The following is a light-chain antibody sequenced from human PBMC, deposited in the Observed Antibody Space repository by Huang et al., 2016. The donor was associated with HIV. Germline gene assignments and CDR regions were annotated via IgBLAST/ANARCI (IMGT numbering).Light chain of an antibody. CDR2: AAS. CDR3: QQSYSTLLT. J-gene: IGKJ4*01. V-gene: IGKV1-39*01. CDR1: PSISSY. Sequence: DIQMTQSPSSLSASVGDRVTITCRASPSISSYLNWYQQKPGKAPKLLIYAASSLQSGVPSRFSGSGSGTDVTLTISSLQPEDFATYYCQQSYSTLLTCGGGTKVEIK.